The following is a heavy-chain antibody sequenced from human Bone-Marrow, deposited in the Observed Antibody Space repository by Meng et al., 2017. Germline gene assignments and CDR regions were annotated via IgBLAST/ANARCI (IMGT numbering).Heavy chain of an antibody. J-gene: IGHJ1*01. CDR2: ISSSGGST. CDR3: ASCHYYDLGCLS. V-gene: IGHV3-23*01. CDR1: GFSFSNFC. D-gene: IGHD3-10*01. Sequence: GESLKISCAASGFSFSNFCMSWVRQAPGKGLEWVSSISSSGGSTYNADSVKGRFTISRDNSKNTLYLQMNSLRAEDTAVYYCASCHYYDLGCLSWGQGTLVTVSS.